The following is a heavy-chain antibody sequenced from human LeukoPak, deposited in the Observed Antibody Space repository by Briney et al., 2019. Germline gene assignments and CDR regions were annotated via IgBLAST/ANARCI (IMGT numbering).Heavy chain of an antibody. V-gene: IGHV6-1*01. Sequence: SQTLSLTCAISGDSVSSNSAAWNWIRQSPSRGLEWLGRTYYRSKWYNDYAVSVKSRITINPDTSKNQFSLQLNSVTPEDTAVYYCASARYYYGSGSSPGGYYYGMDVWGQGTTVTVSS. CDR3: ASARYYYGSGSSPGGYYYGMDV. D-gene: IGHD3-10*01. CDR2: TYYRSKWYN. CDR1: GDSVSSNSAA. J-gene: IGHJ6*02.